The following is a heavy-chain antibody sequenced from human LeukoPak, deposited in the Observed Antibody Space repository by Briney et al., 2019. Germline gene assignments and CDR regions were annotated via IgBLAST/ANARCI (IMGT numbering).Heavy chain of an antibody. CDR2: IYTSGST. CDR1: DGSISSYY. V-gene: IGHV4-4*09. J-gene: IGHJ4*02. CDR3: ARGGTTFFDC. D-gene: IGHD1-7*01. Sequence: PSETLSLTCTVSDGSISSYYWSWIRQPPGKGLEWIGYIYTSGSTNYNPSLKSRVTLPVDTSKNQFSLKLSSVTAADTAVYYCARGGTTFFDCWGQGTLVTVSS.